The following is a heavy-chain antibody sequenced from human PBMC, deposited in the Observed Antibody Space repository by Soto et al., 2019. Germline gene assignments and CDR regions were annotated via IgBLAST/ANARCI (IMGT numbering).Heavy chain of an antibody. Sequence: QVQLVESGGGVVQPGRSLRLSCAASGFTFSSYGMHWVRQAPGKGLGWVAVIWYDGSNKYYADSVRGRFTISRDNSKNTLYLQMNSLRAEDTAVYYCAREMCSSTSCPDGAFDIWGQGTMVTVSS. CDR2: IWYDGSNK. D-gene: IGHD2-2*01. CDR3: AREMCSSTSCPDGAFDI. J-gene: IGHJ3*02. CDR1: GFTFSSYG. V-gene: IGHV3-33*01.